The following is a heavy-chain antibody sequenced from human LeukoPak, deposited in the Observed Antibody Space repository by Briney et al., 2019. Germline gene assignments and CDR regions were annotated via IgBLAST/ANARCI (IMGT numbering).Heavy chain of an antibody. J-gene: IGHJ3*02. CDR1: GYSFTSYW. V-gene: IGHV5-51*01. Sequence: GESLKTSCKGSGYSFTSYWIGWVRQMPGKGLEWMGIIYPGDSDTRYSPSFQGQVTISADKSISTAYLQWSSLKASDTAMYYCARRSSPGDYGDYEDAFDIWGQGTMVTVSS. CDR3: ARRSSPGDYGDYEDAFDI. CDR2: IYPGDSDT. D-gene: IGHD4-17*01.